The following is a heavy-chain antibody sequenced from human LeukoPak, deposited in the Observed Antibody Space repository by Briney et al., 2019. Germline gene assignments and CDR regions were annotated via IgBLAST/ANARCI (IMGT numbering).Heavy chain of an antibody. CDR2: IYYSGST. V-gene: IGHV4-59*01. D-gene: IGHD3-10*01. J-gene: IGHJ4*02. Sequence: SETLSLTCTVSGGSISSYYWSWIRQPPRKGLEWIGYIYYSGSTNYNPSLRSRVTISVDTSKNQFSLKLSSVTAADTAVYYCARSHGSGSYYNLNDYWGQGTLVTVSS. CDR3: ARSHGSGSYYNLNDY. CDR1: GGSISSYY.